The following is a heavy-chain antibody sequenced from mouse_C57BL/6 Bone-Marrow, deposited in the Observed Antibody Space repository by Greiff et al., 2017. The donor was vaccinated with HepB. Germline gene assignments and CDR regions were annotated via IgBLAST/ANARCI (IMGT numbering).Heavy chain of an antibody. CDR2: IDPENGDT. V-gene: IGHV14-4*01. Sequence: EVQLQQSGAELVRPGASVKLSCTASGFNIKDDYMHWVKQRPEQGLEWIGWIDPENGDTEYASKFQGKATITADTSSNTAYLQLSSLTSEDTAVYYCTSITTVVATRGYAMDYWGQGTSVTVSS. J-gene: IGHJ4*01. CDR3: TSITTVVATRGYAMDY. D-gene: IGHD1-1*01. CDR1: GFNIKDDY.